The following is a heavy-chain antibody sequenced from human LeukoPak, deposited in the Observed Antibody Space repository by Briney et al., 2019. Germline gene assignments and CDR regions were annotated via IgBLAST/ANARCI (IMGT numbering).Heavy chain of an antibody. V-gene: IGHV1-18*01. Sequence: VASVKVSCKASGYTFTSYGISWVRQAPGQGLEWMGWISAYNGNTNYAQKLQGRVTMTTDTSTSTAYMELSSLRSEDTAVYYCARDVQGYSSSWYWFDPWGQGTLVTVSS. CDR3: ARDVQGYSSSWYWFDP. J-gene: IGHJ5*02. D-gene: IGHD6-13*01. CDR1: GYTFTSYG. CDR2: ISAYNGNT.